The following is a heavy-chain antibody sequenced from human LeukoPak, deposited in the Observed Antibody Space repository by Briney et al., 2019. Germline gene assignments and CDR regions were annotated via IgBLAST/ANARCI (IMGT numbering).Heavy chain of an antibody. CDR3: ASPRQTNGVSYWYFDL. V-gene: IGHV3-74*01. D-gene: IGHD2-8*01. CDR1: GVTFSGYW. Sequence: GGSLRLSCAASGVTFSGYWMHWVRQAPGKGLVWVSRINSDGSSTSYADSVKGPFTISRYNDKNTLYLQMNSLRAEDTAVYYCASPRQTNGVSYWYFDLWGRGTLVTVSS. J-gene: IGHJ2*01. CDR2: INSDGSST.